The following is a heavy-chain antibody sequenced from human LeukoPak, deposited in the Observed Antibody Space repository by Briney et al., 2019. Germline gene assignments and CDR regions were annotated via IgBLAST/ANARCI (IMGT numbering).Heavy chain of an antibody. CDR3: AKDQGVVPAADT. V-gene: IGHV3-30*02. D-gene: IGHD2-2*01. CDR1: GFTFSSYG. Sequence: GGSLRLSCAASGFTFSSYGMHWVRQAPGKGLEWVAVIWYGGSNKYYADSVKGRFTISRDNSKNTLYLQMNSLRAEDTAVYYCAKDQGVVPAADTWGQGTLVTVSS. J-gene: IGHJ4*02. CDR2: IWYGGSNK.